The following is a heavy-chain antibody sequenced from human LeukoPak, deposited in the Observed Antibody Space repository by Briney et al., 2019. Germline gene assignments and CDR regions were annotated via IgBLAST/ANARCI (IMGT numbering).Heavy chain of an antibody. CDR1: GFTFSNFG. Sequence: PGRSLRLSCAASGFTFSNFGMYWVRQAPGKGLEWVAVISYDGSNKHHADSVKGRFTISRDNSKNTPYLQMNSLRLEDTAVYYCARDGGRDSTYWYYYWGQGTLVTVSS. V-gene: IGHV3-30-3*01. J-gene: IGHJ4*02. CDR2: ISYDGSNK. CDR3: ARDGGRDSTYWYYY. D-gene: IGHD6-13*01.